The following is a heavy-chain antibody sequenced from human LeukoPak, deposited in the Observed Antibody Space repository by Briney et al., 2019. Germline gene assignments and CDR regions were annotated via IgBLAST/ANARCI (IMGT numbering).Heavy chain of an antibody. D-gene: IGHD3-22*01. CDR1: GGSISSSSYY. CDR2: FYYSGST. J-gene: IGHJ4*02. CDR3: ARDPAYYYDSSGYYYDY. Sequence: SETLSLTCTVSGGSISSSSYYWGWIRQPPGKGLEWIGSFYYSGSTYYNPSLKSRVTISVDTSKNQFSLKLSSVTAADTAVYYCARDPAYYYDSSGYYYDYWGQGTLVTVSS. V-gene: IGHV4-39*07.